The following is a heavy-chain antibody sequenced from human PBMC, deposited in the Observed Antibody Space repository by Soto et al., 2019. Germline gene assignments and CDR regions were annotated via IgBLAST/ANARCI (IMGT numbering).Heavy chain of an antibody. V-gene: IGHV5-51*01. CDR1: GYSFTSYW. Sequence: GESLKISCKGSGYSFTSYWIGWVRQMPGKGLEWMGIIYPGDSDTRYSPSFQGQVTISADKSISTAYLQWSSLKASDTAMYYCARSRGLDYGDYVLLDYWGQGTLVTVSS. CDR2: IYPGDSDT. J-gene: IGHJ4*02. D-gene: IGHD4-17*01. CDR3: ARSRGLDYGDYVLLDY.